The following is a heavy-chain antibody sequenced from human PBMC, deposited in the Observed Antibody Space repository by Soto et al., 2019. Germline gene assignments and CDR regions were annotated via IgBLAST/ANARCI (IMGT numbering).Heavy chain of an antibody. CDR2: ISGSGGST. CDR1: GFTFSSYA. J-gene: IGHJ6*02. Sequence: VGSLRLSCAASGFTFSSYAMSWVRQAPGKGLEWVSAISGSGGSTYYADSVKGRFTISRDNSKNTLYLQMNSLRAEDTAVYYCAKYQYYGVDYYYYGMDVWGQGTTVTVSS. V-gene: IGHV3-23*01. CDR3: AKYQYYGVDYYYYGMDV. D-gene: IGHD4-17*01.